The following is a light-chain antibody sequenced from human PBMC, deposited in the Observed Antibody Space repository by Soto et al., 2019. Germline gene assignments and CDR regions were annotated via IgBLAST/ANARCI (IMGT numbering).Light chain of an antibody. CDR3: QVRDVWLS. V-gene: IGKV3-11*01. CDR1: QSVSTS. CDR2: DAS. Sequence: GERAVLSCRASQSVSTSLAWYHHKPGQAPRLFIYDASKRAPGIPARFSGSGSGTDFTLTISSLEPEDIAVYYCQVRDVWLSFGQGT. J-gene: IGKJ1*01.